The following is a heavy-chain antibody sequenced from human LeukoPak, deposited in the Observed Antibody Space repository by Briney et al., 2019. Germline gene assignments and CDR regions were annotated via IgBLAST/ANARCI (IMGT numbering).Heavy chain of an antibody. CDR2: ISGSGGST. V-gene: IGHV3-23*01. J-gene: IGHJ4*02. Sequence: GGSLRLSCAASGFTFSSYSMNWVRQAPGKGLEWVSAISGSGGSTYYADSVKGRFTISRDNSKNTLYLQMNSLRAEDTAVYYCAKTMAGLLLRSNFDYWGQGTLVTVSS. D-gene: IGHD3-22*01. CDR1: GFTFSSYS. CDR3: AKTMAGLLLRSNFDY.